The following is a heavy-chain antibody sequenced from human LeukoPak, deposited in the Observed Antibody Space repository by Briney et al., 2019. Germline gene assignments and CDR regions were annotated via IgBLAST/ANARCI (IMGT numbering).Heavy chain of an antibody. CDR1: GFTFSSYA. D-gene: IGHD4-17*01. V-gene: IGHV3-30*04. CDR3: GRDLETVTPTEGGDY. CDR2: ISYDGSNK. Sequence: PGGSLRLSCAASGFTFSSYAMHWVRQAPGKGLEWVAVISYDGSNKYYADSVKGRFTISRDNSKNTLYLQMNSLRAEDTAVYYCGRDLETVTPTEGGDYWGQGTLVTVSS. J-gene: IGHJ4*02.